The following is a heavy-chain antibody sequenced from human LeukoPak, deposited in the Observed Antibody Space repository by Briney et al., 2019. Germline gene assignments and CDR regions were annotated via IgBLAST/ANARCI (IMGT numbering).Heavy chain of an antibody. CDR3: AKAQVPYCSGGSCYSSVDY. D-gene: IGHD2-15*01. Sequence: GGSLRLSCAASGFTLSSYAMSWVRQAPGKGLEWVSAISGSGGSTYYADSVKGRFTISRDNSKNTLYLQMNSLRAEDTAVYYCAKAQVPYCSGGSCYSSVDYWGQGTLVTVSS. CDR2: ISGSGGST. V-gene: IGHV3-23*01. J-gene: IGHJ4*02. CDR1: GFTLSSYA.